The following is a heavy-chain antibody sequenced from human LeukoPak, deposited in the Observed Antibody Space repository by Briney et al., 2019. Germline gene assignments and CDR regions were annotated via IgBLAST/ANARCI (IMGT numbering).Heavy chain of an antibody. CDR2: ISAYNGNT. D-gene: IGHD5-18*01. V-gene: IGHV1-18*01. CDR3: ARDRAAMALYYHYYYMDV. J-gene: IGHJ6*03. CDR1: GYILTSYG. Sequence: ASVKVSCKASGYILTSYGISWVRQAPGQGLEWMGWISAYNGNTNYAQKLQGRVTMTTDISTSTAYMELRSLRSDDTAVYYCARDRAAMALYYHYYYMDVWGTGTTVTVSS.